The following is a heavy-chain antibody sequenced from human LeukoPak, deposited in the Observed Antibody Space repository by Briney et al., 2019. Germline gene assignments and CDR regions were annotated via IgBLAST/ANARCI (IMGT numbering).Heavy chain of an antibody. J-gene: IGHJ4*02. CDR1: GGSISSYY. D-gene: IGHD2-8*01. CDR2: IFYSGST. Sequence: KSSETLSLTCTVSGGSISSYYWSWIRQPPGKGLEWIGYIFYSGSTNYNPSLKSRVTISVDTSNNQFSLKLSSVTAADTAVYYCARGYCTNGVCYTVVFDYWGQGTLVTVSS. V-gene: IGHV4-59*01. CDR3: ARGYCTNGVCYTVVFDY.